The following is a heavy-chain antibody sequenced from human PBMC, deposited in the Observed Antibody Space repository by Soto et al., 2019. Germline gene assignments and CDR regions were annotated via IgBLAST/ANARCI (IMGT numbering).Heavy chain of an antibody. CDR3: ARDGAAAGSFDY. CDR2: ISYDGSNK. Sequence: LRLSCAASGFTFSSYAMHWVRQAPGKGLEWVAVISYDGSNKYYADSVKGRFTISRDNSKNTLYLQMNSLRAEDTAVYYCARDGAAAGSFDYWGQGTLVTVSS. J-gene: IGHJ4*02. V-gene: IGHV3-30-3*01. CDR1: GFTFSSYA. D-gene: IGHD6-13*01.